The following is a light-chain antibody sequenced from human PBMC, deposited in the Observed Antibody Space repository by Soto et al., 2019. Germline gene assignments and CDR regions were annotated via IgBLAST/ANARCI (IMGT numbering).Light chain of an antibody. Sequence: PGARATLSCRASQSVDNNLAWYQQRPGQAPRLLIFDASNRATGIPARFSGSGSGTDFTLTISSLEPEDFAIYYCQQRTDWPPWTFGQGTKVEIE. J-gene: IGKJ1*01. CDR2: DAS. CDR1: QSVDNN. V-gene: IGKV3-11*01. CDR3: QQRTDWPPWT.